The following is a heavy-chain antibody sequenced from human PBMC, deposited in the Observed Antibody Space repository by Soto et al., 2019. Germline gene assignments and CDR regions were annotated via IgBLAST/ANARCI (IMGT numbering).Heavy chain of an antibody. CDR3: ARGPLRLDWFDP. Sequence: GASVKVSCKASGYTFTNYGINWVRQAPGQGLEWMGWISAYNGNTNYAQKLQGRVTMTTDTSTSTAYMELRSLRSEDTAVYYCARGPLRLDWFDPWGQGTLVTVSS. CDR1: GYTFTNYG. V-gene: IGHV1-18*01. J-gene: IGHJ5*02. D-gene: IGHD3-16*01. CDR2: ISAYNGNT.